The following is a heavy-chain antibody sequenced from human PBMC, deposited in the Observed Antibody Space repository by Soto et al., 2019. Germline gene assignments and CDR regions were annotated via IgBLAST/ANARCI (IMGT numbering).Heavy chain of an antibody. CDR2: INHDGSKT. CDR1: KFSFSSYW. Sequence: GGSLRLSCAASKFSFSSYWMHWVRQVPGKGPAWVSRINHDGSKTEYADSVKGRFTISRDKTNNTLYLQMNSLRVEDTAMYYCVREPWGFSGTWYDYWGQGTLVTVSS. J-gene: IGHJ4*02. V-gene: IGHV3-74*01. D-gene: IGHD6-13*01. CDR3: VREPWGFSGTWYDY.